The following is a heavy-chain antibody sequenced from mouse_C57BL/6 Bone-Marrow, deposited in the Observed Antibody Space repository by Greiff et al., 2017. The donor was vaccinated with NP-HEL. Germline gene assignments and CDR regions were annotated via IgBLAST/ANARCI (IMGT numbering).Heavy chain of an antibody. CDR2: ISYDGSN. V-gene: IGHV3-6*01. CDR1: GYSITSGYY. J-gene: IGHJ3*01. Sequence: EVKLQESGPGLVKPSQSLSLTCSVTGYSITSGYYWNWIRQFPGNKLEWMGYISYDGSNNYNPSLKNRISITRDTSKNQFFLKLNSVTTEDTATYYCARGAGSSSWFAYWGQGTLVTVSA. CDR3: ARGAGSSSWFAY. D-gene: IGHD1-1*01.